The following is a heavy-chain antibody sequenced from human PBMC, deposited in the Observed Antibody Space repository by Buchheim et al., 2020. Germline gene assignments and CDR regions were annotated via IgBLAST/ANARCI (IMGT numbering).Heavy chain of an antibody. J-gene: IGHJ4*02. CDR1: GFTFSTYS. V-gene: IGHV3-48*01. CDR2: ISSSSSTI. D-gene: IGHD3-16*01. CDR3: ARDGVPDFGGYYFDY. Sequence: EVQLVESGGGLVQPGGSLRLSCAASGFTFSTYSMNWVRQAPGKGLEWVSYISSSSSTIYYADSVKGRLTISRDNDQTSLYMQMNSLRAEDTAVYYCARDGVPDFGGYYFDYWGQGTL.